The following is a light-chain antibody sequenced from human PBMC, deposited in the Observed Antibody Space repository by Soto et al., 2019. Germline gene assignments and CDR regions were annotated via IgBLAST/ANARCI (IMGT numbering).Light chain of an antibody. Sequence: EIVMTQSPATLSLSPGERATLSCRASQSVGKYLVWYQQKPGQAPRLLIFGASTRATGTPARFSGSGSGTEFTLTISSLQSEDFAVYYCQHYNEWPPWTFGQGTKVDIK. CDR2: GAS. V-gene: IGKV3-15*01. CDR3: QHYNEWPPWT. J-gene: IGKJ1*01. CDR1: QSVGKY.